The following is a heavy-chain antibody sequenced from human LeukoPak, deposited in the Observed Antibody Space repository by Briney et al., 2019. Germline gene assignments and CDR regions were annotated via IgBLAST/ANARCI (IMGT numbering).Heavy chain of an antibody. CDR2: IYSGGGT. CDR1: VFTVSQRY. Sequence: GGSLSLSCLSCVFTVSQRYMKLLRQAPGKGLEWVSLIYSGGGTYYADSVKGRFTISRDNSKNTLYLQMNSLRAEDTAVYYCARNHYDSSAYYYVDTSGQGTLVTVSS. CDR3: ARNHYDSSAYYYVDT. J-gene: IGHJ4*02. V-gene: IGHV3-66*01. D-gene: IGHD3-22*01.